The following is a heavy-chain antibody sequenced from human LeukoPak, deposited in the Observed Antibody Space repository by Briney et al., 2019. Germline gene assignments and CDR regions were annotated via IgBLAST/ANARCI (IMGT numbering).Heavy chain of an antibody. J-gene: IGHJ3*02. Sequence: PSETLSLTCTVSGGSISSYYWSWIRQPPGKGLEWIGSIYHSGSTYYNPSLKSRVTISVDTSKNQFSLKLSSVTAADTAVYYCARGAYYYDSSGGGDAFDIWGQGTMVTVSS. CDR1: GGSISSYY. CDR2: IYHSGST. D-gene: IGHD3-22*01. CDR3: ARGAYYYDSSGGGDAFDI. V-gene: IGHV4-59*08.